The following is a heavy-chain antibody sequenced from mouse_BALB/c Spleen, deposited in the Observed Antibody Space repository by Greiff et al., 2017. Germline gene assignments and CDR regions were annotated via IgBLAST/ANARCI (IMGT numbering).Heavy chain of an antibody. CDR1: GFTFSSYA. Sequence: EVQVVESGGGLVKPGGSLKLSCAASGFTFSSYAMSWVRQTPEKRLEWVASISSGGSTYYPDSVKGRFTISRDNARNILYLQMSSLRSEDTAMYYCARVWGYYFDYWGQGTTLTVSS. J-gene: IGHJ2*01. CDR2: ISSGGST. CDR3: ARVWGYYFDY. V-gene: IGHV5-6-5*01.